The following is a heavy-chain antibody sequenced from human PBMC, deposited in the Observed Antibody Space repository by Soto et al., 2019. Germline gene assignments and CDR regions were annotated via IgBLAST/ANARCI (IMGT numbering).Heavy chain of an antibody. CDR2: IYPGDSDT. V-gene: IGHV5-51*01. CDR3: ARQLGTVKSYYYGMDV. D-gene: IGHD4-17*01. J-gene: IGHJ6*02. CDR1: GYSFTSYW. Sequence: PGESLKISCKGSGYSFTSYWIGWVRQMPGKGLEWMGIIYPGDSDTRYSPSFQGQVTISADKSISTAYLQWSSLKASDTAMYYCARQLGTVKSYYYGMDVWGQGTTVTVSS.